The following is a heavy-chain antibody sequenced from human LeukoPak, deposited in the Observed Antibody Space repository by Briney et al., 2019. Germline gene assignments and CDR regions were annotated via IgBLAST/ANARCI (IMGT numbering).Heavy chain of an antibody. V-gene: IGHV4-31*03. D-gene: IGHD3-22*01. CDR3: AMLVVIGTYYFDY. CDR2: IYYSGST. Sequence: PSETLSLTCTVSGGSTSSGGYYWSWIRQHPGKGLEWIGYIYYSGSTYYNPSLKSRVTISVDTSKNQFSLKLSSVTAADTAVYYCAMLVVIGTYYFDYWGQGTLVTVSS. CDR1: GGSTSSGGYY. J-gene: IGHJ4*02.